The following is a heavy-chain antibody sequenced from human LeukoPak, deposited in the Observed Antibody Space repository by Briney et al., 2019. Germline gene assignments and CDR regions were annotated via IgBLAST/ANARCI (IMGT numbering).Heavy chain of an antibody. V-gene: IGHV3-23*01. CDR1: GFTFSSYA. Sequence: GSLRLSCAASGFTFSSYAMSWVRQAPGKGLEWVSAISGSGGSTYYADSVKGRFTISRDNSKNTLYLQMNSLRAEDTAVYYCAKGPPPGLVVVAAKERDAFDIWGQGTMVTVSS. D-gene: IGHD2-15*01. J-gene: IGHJ3*02. CDR2: ISGSGGST. CDR3: AKGPPPGLVVVAAKERDAFDI.